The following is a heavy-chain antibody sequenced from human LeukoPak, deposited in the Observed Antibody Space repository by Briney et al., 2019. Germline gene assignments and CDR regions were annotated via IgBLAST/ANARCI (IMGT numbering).Heavy chain of an antibody. D-gene: IGHD7-27*01. CDR3: ATNENWGTDLHFDY. V-gene: IGHV1-18*01. J-gene: IGHJ4*02. Sequence: ASVKVSCKASGYTFTSYGISWVRQAPGQGREWMGWISAYNGNTNYAQKLQGRVTMTTDTSTSTAYMELRSLRSDDTAVYYCATNENWGTDLHFDYWGQGTLVTVSS. CDR2: ISAYNGNT. CDR1: GYTFTSYG.